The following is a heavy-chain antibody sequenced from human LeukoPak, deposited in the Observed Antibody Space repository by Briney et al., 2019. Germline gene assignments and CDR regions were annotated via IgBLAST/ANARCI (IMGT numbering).Heavy chain of an antibody. CDR1: GFTFSSYG. Sequence: GGSLRLSCAASGFTFSSYGMHWVRQAPGKGLEWVAVIWYDGSNKYYADSVKGRFTISRDNSKNTLCLQMNSLRAEDTAVYYCARGLERELPTSYYYYGMDVWGQGTTVTVSS. V-gene: IGHV3-33*01. J-gene: IGHJ6*02. D-gene: IGHD3-10*01. CDR2: IWYDGSNK. CDR3: ARGLERELPTSYYYYGMDV.